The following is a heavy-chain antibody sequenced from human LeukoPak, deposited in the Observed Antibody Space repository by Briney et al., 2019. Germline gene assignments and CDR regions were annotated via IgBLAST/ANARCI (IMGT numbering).Heavy chain of an antibody. J-gene: IGHJ6*03. Sequence: SETLSLTCTVSGYSISSGYYWGWIRQPPGKGLEWIGSIYHSGSTNYNPSLKSRVTISVDTSKNQFSLKLSSVTAADTAVYYCARLWSGYYRYMDVWGKGTTVTVSS. CDR3: ARLWSGYYRYMDV. V-gene: IGHV4-38-2*02. CDR2: IYHSGST. CDR1: GYSISSGYY. D-gene: IGHD3-3*01.